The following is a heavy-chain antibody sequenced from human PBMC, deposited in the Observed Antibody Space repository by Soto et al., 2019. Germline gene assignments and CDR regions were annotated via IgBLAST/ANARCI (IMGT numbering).Heavy chain of an antibody. CDR3: AKGRGGSGSLTPRVDF. Sequence: EVQLLESGGGLVQPGGSLRLSCEASGFTFNNYAMTWVRQAPGKGLEWVSAISGGGDTTSYADSVKGRFTVSRDGSKNTLYLQMSSLRAKATALYYCAKGRGGSGSLTPRVDFWGQGTLVTVSS. J-gene: IGHJ4*02. CDR1: GFTFNNYA. CDR2: ISGGGDTT. V-gene: IGHV3-23*01. D-gene: IGHD3-10*01.